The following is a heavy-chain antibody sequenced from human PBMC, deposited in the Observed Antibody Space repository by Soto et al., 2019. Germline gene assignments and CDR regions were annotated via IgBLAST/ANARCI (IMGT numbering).Heavy chain of an antibody. Sequence: EVQLLESGGDVVQPGGSLRLSCEASGFNFKKFAMGWVRQAPGEGLEWVSGISCCGGSTSYADSVKGRFSLARDDSKNTLSLQLNSLRVDDTARYYCAKTDGEQWLIPHLDNWGQGTLVTVS. D-gene: IGHD6-19*01. CDR2: ISCCGGST. CDR3: AKTDGEQWLIPHLDN. J-gene: IGHJ4*02. CDR1: GFNFKKFA. V-gene: IGHV3-23*01.